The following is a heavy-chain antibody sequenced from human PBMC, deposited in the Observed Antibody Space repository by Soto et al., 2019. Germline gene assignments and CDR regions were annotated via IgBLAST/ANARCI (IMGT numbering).Heavy chain of an antibody. J-gene: IGHJ6*02. Sequence: GASVKVSCKASGYIFTDYYMHWVRQAPGQGLGWMRGIIPNCGTTNYAQKFQGRVTITADESTNIVYMDVTSLRSEDTAVYYCARGDATKIVVTTYYAMDVWGQGTTVTVSS. CDR2: IIPNCGTT. CDR3: ARGDATKIVVTTYYAMDV. D-gene: IGHD4-17*01. CDR1: GYIFTDYY. V-gene: IGHV1-69*13.